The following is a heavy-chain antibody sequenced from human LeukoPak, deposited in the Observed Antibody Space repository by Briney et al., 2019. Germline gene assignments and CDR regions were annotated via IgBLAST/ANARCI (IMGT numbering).Heavy chain of an antibody. V-gene: IGHV1-58*01. CDR1: GFPLSSSA. D-gene: IGHD6-13*01. J-gene: IGHJ5*02. CDR3: AAPYSTRWFDL. CDR2: IVVGSNNT. Sequence: SAKVSCKASGFPLSSSAVQWVRQAGGQRLEWIGWIVVGSNNTNYAQKFQERVTITRDMSTSTAYMELSSLRSEDTAVYYCAAPYSTRWFDLWGRGTLVTVSS.